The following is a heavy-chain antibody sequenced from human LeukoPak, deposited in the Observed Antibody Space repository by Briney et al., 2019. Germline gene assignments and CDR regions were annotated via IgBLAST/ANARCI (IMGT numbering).Heavy chain of an antibody. CDR2: ISSSSSYI. V-gene: IGHV3-21*01. J-gene: IGHJ4*02. Sequence: KPGGSLRLSCAASGFTFSNYNMNWVRRAPGKGLEWVSSISSSSSYIYYADSVKGRFTISRENANNSLYLQMNSLRAEDTTVYYCARGDSGGMDYWGQGTLVTVSS. D-gene: IGHD3-16*01. CDR1: GFTFSNYN. CDR3: ARGDSGGMDY.